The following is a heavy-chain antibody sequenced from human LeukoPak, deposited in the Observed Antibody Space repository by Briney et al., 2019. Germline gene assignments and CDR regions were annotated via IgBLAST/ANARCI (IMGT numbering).Heavy chain of an antibody. D-gene: IGHD3-3*01. Sequence: GGSLRLSCAASGFTFSSYAMSWVRQAPGKGLEWVSAISGSGGSTYYADSVKGRFTISRDNPKNTLYLQMNSLRAVDTAVYYCARRGLRPDYYYMDVWGKGTTVTVSS. CDR3: ARRGLRPDYYYMDV. J-gene: IGHJ6*03. CDR2: ISGSGGST. CDR1: GFTFSSYA. V-gene: IGHV3-23*01.